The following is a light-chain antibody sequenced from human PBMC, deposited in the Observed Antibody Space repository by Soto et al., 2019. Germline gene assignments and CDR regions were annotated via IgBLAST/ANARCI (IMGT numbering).Light chain of an antibody. Sequence: QSALTKPASVSVSPGQSITISCTGTSSDVGGYNYVSWYQQHPGKAPKLMIYDVSNRPSGVSNRFSGSKSGNTASLTISGLQAEDEADYYCSSYTSSSTPLYVFGTGTKVTVL. CDR1: SSDVGGYNY. V-gene: IGLV2-14*01. CDR3: SSYTSSSTPLYV. J-gene: IGLJ1*01. CDR2: DVS.